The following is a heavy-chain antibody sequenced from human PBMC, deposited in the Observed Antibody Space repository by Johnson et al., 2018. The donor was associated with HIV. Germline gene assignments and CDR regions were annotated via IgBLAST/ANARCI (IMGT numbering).Heavy chain of an antibody. V-gene: IGHV3-20*01. CDR2: INWNGGST. Sequence: EVHLVESGGGVVRPGGSLRLSCAASGFTFDDYGMSWVRQAPGKGLEWVSGINWNGGSTGYADSVKGRFTISRDNAKNSLYYCAKDLGERECEVWASDYYDFGRDLPCQDPRGVVGTFDFWGQGTMVTVSS. CDR1: GFTFDDYG. J-gene: IGHJ3*01. CDR3: DYYDFGRDLPCQDPRGVVGTFDF. D-gene: IGHD2-21*01.